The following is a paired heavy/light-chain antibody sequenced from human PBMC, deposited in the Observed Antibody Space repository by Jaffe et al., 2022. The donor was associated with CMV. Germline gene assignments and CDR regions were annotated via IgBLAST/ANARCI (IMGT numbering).Light chain of an antibody. V-gene: IGKV3-20*01. CDR3: QQYGSSPNT. CDR1: QSVSSSY. J-gene: IGKJ2*01. Sequence: EIVLTQSPGTLSLSPGERATLSCRASQSVSSSYLAWYQQKPGQAPRLLIYGASSRATGIPDRFSGSGSGTDFTLTISRLEPEDFAVYYCQQYGSSPNTFGQGTKLEIK. CDR2: GAS.
Heavy chain of an antibody. CDR1: GYTFTSYD. CDR2: MNPNSGNT. CDR3: ARTPKRITIFGVVIIDGMDV. J-gene: IGHJ6*02. Sequence: QVQLVQSGAEVKKPGASVKVSCKASGYTFTSYDINWVRQATGQGLEWMGWMNPNSGNTGYAQKFQGRVTMTRNTSISTAYMELSSLRSEDTAVYYCARTPKRITIFGVVIIDGMDVWGQGTTVTVSS. D-gene: IGHD3-3*01. V-gene: IGHV1-8*01.